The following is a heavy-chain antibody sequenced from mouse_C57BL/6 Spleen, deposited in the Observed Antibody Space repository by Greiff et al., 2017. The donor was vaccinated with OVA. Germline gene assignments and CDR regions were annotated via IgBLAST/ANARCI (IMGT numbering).Heavy chain of an antibody. CDR3: ARRGGHGYAMDY. D-gene: IGHD3-3*01. CDR1: GFTFSDYG. Sequence: EVKVVESGGGLVKPGGSLKLSCAASGFTFSDYGMHWVRQAPEKGLEWVAYISSGRSTIYYADTVKGRFTIPRDNAKNTLFLLMTCLRSDDTAMYYCARRGGHGYAMDYWGQGTSVTVSS. J-gene: IGHJ4*01. V-gene: IGHV5-17*01. CDR2: ISSGRSTI.